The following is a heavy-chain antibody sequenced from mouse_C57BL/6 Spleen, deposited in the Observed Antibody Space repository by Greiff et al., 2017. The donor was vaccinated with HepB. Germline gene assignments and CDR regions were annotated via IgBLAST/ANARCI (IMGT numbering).Heavy chain of an antibody. J-gene: IGHJ2*01. CDR2: ISDGGSYT. CDR1: GFTFSSYA. V-gene: IGHV5-4*03. Sequence: EVKLMESGGGLVKPGGSLKLSCAASGFTFSSYAMSWVRQTPEKRLEWVATISDGGSYTYYPDNVKGRFTISRDKAKNNLYLQMSHLKSEDTAMYYCARGGSVNQYYFDYWGQGTTLTVSS. CDR3: ARGGSVNQYYFDY.